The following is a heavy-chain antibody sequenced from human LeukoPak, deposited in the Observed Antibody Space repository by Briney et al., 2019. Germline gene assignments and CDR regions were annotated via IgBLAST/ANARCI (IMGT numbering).Heavy chain of an antibody. D-gene: IGHD3-16*01. J-gene: IGHJ4*02. CDR2: ISGSGGST. CDR3: AKDRYDYVWGSSTRYYFDY. Sequence: PGGSLRLSCAASGFTFSSYAMSWVRQAPGKGLEWVSAISGSGGSTYYADSVKGRFTISRDNSKNTLYLQMNSLRAEGTAVYYCAKDRYDYVWGSSTRYYFDYWGQGTLVTVSS. V-gene: IGHV3-23*01. CDR1: GFTFSSYA.